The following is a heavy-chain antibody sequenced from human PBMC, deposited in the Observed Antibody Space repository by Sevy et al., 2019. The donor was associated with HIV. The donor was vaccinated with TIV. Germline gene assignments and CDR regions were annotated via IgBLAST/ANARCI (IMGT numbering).Heavy chain of an antibody. CDR1: GFTVSSNY. V-gene: IGHV3-53*01. CDR3: AGLQNSYGYSFYIDY. CDR2: IYSGGST. J-gene: IGHJ4*02. D-gene: IGHD5-18*01. Sequence: GGSLRLSCAASGFTVSSNYMSWVRQAPGKGLEWVSVIYSGGSTYYADSVKGRFTISRDNSKNTLYLQMNSLRAEDTAVYYRAGLQNSYGYSFYIDYWGQGTLVTVSS.